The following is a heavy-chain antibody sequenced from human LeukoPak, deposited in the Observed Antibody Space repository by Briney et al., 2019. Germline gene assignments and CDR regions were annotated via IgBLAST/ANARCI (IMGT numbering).Heavy chain of an antibody. CDR2: PYYRNKWYN. V-gene: IGHV6-1*01. D-gene: IGHD5-24*01. CDR3: ARSADGFDS. J-gene: IGHJ4*02. Sequence: SQTLSLTCAISGDTVSSNRAAWDWMRQSPSIGLEWLGRPYYRNKWYNDYAVAVKSLISINPGTSTNLISLRPNTVAPEDTAVYYCARSADGFDSWGQGTLVTVYS. CDR1: GDTVSSNRAA.